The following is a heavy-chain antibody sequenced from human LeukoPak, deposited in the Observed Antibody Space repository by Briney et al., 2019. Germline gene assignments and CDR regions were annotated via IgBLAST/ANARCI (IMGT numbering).Heavy chain of an antibody. CDR3: ARPQLPRGDRWFDP. Sequence: ASVKVSCKASGYTFTGYYMHWVRQAPGQGLEWMGWINPNSGGTNYAQKFQGRVTMTRDTSISTAYMELSRLRSDDTAVYYCARPQLPRGDRWFDPWGQGTLVTVSS. CDR1: GYTFTGYY. J-gene: IGHJ5*02. D-gene: IGHD2-2*01. CDR2: INPNSGGT. V-gene: IGHV1-2*02.